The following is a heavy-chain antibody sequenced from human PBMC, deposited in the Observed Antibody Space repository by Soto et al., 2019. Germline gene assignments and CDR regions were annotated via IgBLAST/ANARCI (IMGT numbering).Heavy chain of an antibody. Sequence: EVQLVESGGGLVQPGRSLRLSCAASGFTFDDYAMHWVRQAPGKGLEWVSGISWNSGSIGYADSVKGRFTISRDNAKNSLYLQRNSLRAEDTALYYCAKGTRTYYYYGMDVWGQGTTVTVSS. CDR3: AKGTRTYYYYGMDV. D-gene: IGHD3-10*01. V-gene: IGHV3-9*01. CDR2: ISWNSGSI. CDR1: GFTFDDYA. J-gene: IGHJ6*02.